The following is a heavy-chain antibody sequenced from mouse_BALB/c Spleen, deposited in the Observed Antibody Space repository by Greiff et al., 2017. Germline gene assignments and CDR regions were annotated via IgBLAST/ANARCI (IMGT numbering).Heavy chain of an antibody. CDR3: ARGEYGNYDYYAMDY. D-gene: IGHD2-10*02. Sequence: EVQLQQSGPELVKPGASVKISCKASGYSFTGYFMNWVMQSHGKSLEWIGRINPYNGDTFYNQKFKGKATLTVDKSSSTAHMELRSLASEDSAVYYCARGEYGNYDYYAMDYWGQGTSVTVSS. J-gene: IGHJ4*01. V-gene: IGHV1-20*02. CDR2: INPYNGDT. CDR1: GYSFTGYF.